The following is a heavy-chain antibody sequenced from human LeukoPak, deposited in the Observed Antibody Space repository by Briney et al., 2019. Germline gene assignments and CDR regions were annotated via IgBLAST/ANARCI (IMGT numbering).Heavy chain of an antibody. CDR3: ARDPPKSYGDFLDAFDI. CDR2: IYYSGST. V-gene: IGHV4-39*02. CDR1: GGSISSSSYY. D-gene: IGHD4-17*01. Sequence: SETLSLTCTVSGGSISSSSYYWGWIRQPPGKGLEWIGSIYYSGSTYYNPSLKSRVTISVDTSKNQFSLKLSSVTAADTAVYYCARDPPKSYGDFLDAFDIWGQGTMVTVSS. J-gene: IGHJ3*02.